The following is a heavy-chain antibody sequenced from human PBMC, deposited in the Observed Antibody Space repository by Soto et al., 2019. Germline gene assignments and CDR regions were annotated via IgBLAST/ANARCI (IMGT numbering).Heavy chain of an antibody. CDR1: GFTVISYA. J-gene: IGHJ4*02. Sequence: GGSLRFSCAASGFTVISYAMHWVRQAPGKGLEWVAVISYDGSNKYYAHSVKGRFTISRDNSKNTLYLQMNSLRAEDTAVYYCVRDPSRITIVGVFEYWGKGTLVTVS. V-gene: IGHV3-30-3*01. D-gene: IGHD3-3*01. CDR2: ISYDGSNK. CDR3: VRDPSRITIVGVFEY.